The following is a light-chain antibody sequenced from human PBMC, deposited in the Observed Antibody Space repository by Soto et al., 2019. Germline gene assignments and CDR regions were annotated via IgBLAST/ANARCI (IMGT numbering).Light chain of an antibody. Sequence: DIVLTRSSGTLSLSPGERGTLACRASQSVSRSFLAWYQQRPGQAPRLLIYGASSRATGIPDRFSGRGSGTYFTLTISSLEPEDVAVYYCQQYGSSPLTFGPGTKVDI. CDR2: GAS. CDR1: QSVSRSF. V-gene: IGKV3-20*01. J-gene: IGKJ1*01. CDR3: QQYGSSPLT.